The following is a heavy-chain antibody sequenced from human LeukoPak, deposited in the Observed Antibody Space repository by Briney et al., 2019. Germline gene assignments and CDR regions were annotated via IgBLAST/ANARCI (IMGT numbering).Heavy chain of an antibody. V-gene: IGHV3-15*01. CDR2: IRSKSDGGTA. CDR3: TTITDY. CDR1: GFTFKNAW. J-gene: IGHJ4*02. Sequence: GASLRLSCAASGFTFKNAWMCGGRQAPGKGQGWVGRIRSKSDGGTADYAEPVKGRFTISREDSKNTLYLQINSLKTEDTGMYYCTTITDYWGQGTLVTVSS.